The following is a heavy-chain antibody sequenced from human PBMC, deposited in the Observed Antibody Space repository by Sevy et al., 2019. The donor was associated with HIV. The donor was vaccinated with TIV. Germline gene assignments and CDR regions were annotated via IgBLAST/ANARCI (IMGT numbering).Heavy chain of an antibody. CDR2: IYRGGST. J-gene: IGHJ3*02. Sequence: GGSLRLSCAASGFTVSSNYMSWVRQAPGKGLEWVSVIYRGGSTYYADSVKGRFTISRDNSKNTLYLQMNSLRAEDTAVYYCARDQDYYDSSGYYPSDAFDIWGQRTMVTVSS. CDR3: ARDQDYYDSSGYYPSDAFDI. D-gene: IGHD3-22*01. CDR1: GFTVSSNY. V-gene: IGHV3-66*01.